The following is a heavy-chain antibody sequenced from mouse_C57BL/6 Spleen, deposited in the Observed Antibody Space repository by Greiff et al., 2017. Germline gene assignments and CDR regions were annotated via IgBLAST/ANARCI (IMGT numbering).Heavy chain of an antibody. Sequence: QVQLQQPGAELVKPGGSVKLSCKASGYTFTSYWMHWVKQRPGQGLEWIGMIHPNSGSTNYNEKFKSKATLTVDKSSSTAYMQLSSLTSEDSAVYYCAAGYSNYEAMDYWGQGTSVTVSS. CDR2: IHPNSGST. D-gene: IGHD2-5*01. V-gene: IGHV1-64*01. J-gene: IGHJ4*01. CDR3: AAGYSNYEAMDY. CDR1: GYTFTSYW.